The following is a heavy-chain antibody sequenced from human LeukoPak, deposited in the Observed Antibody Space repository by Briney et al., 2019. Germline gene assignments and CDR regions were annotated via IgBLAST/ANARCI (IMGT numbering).Heavy chain of an antibody. CDR1: GGSINSHSYY. CDR2: VYYDGTS. V-gene: IGHV4-39*01. J-gene: IGHJ4*02. Sequence: SETLSLTCTVSGGSINSHSYYWGWIRQPPGKGLEWIGSVYYDGTSYSNPSLKSRSAVFVDTSRDQFSLDLSFVTAADTALYYCVRHISTNTGYFDSCGQGPLVSVSS. CDR3: VRHISTNTGYFDS. D-gene: IGHD5-24*01.